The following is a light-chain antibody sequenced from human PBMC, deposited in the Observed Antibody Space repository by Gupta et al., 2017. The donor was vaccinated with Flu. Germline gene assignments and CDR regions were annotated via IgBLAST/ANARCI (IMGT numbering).Light chain of an antibody. J-gene: IGKJ1*01. Sequence: DIQMTQSPSTVSASVGDRVTITCRASQSISNWLAWYQQKAGKAPKLLIYTASPLESGVPSRFSGSGSGTEFTLTINSLQPDDFATYYCQQTSIPRTFGQGTKVEIK. CDR3: QQTSIPRT. V-gene: IGKV1-5*03. CDR1: QSISNW. CDR2: TAS.